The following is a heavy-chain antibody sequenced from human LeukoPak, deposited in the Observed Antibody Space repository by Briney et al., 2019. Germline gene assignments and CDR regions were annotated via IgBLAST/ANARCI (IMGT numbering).Heavy chain of an antibody. CDR3: ARVGYSSSFDY. Sequence: GGSLRLSCAASGFTFSSHALHWVRQAPGKGLEYVSATSSNGGYTYYANSVKGRFTISRDNSKSTLYLQMGSLRAEDMALYFCARVGYSSSFDYWGQGTLVTVSS. J-gene: IGHJ4*02. CDR1: GFTFSSHA. V-gene: IGHV3-64*01. D-gene: IGHD6-13*01. CDR2: TSSNGGYT.